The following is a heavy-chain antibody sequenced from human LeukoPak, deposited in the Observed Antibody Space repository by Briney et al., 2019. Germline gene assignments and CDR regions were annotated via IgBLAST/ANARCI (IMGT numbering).Heavy chain of an antibody. V-gene: IGHV4-39*07. CDR3: ARGPRGYSYGYVGIGDY. CDR2: INHSGST. CDR1: GGSIRSSYYH. D-gene: IGHD5-18*01. J-gene: IGHJ4*02. Sequence: PSETLSLTCTVSGGSIRSSYYHWGWIRQPPGKGLEWIGEINHSGSTNYNPSLKSRVTISVDTSKNQFSLKLSSVTAADTAVYYCARGPRGYSYGYVGIGDYWGQGTLVTVSS.